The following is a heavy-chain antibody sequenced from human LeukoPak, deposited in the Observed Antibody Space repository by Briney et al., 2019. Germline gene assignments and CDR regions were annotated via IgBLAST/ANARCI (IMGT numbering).Heavy chain of an antibody. Sequence: KTSETLSLTCTVSGGSISSGGYYWSWIRQPPGKGLEWIGYIYHSGSTYYNPSLKSRVTISVDRSKNQFSLKLSSVTAADTAVYYCAREGHDYDDPDYWGQGTLVTVSS. D-gene: IGHD4-17*01. V-gene: IGHV4-30-2*01. CDR2: IYHSGST. CDR3: AREGHDYDDPDY. CDR1: GGSISSGGYY. J-gene: IGHJ4*02.